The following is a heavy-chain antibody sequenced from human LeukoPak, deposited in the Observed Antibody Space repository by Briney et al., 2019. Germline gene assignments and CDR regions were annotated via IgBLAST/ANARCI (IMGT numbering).Heavy chain of an antibody. CDR1: GGSFSGYY. CDR3: ARDAMFGELVDY. Sequence: SETLSLTCAVYGGSFSGYYWSWIRQPPGKGLEWIGEINSSGSINYNPSLKSRVTISVDMSKNQFSLKLSSVTAADTAMYYCARDAMFGELVDYWGQGTLVTVSS. CDR2: INSSGSI. V-gene: IGHV4-34*01. D-gene: IGHD3-10*02. J-gene: IGHJ4*02.